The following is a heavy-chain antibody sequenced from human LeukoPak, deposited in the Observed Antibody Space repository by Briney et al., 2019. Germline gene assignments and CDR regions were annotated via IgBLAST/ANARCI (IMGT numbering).Heavy chain of an antibody. CDR2: INQDGSEQ. V-gene: IGHV3-7*01. Sequence: GGSLRLSCAASGFTFTRYLMSWVRQAPGKGLEWVANINQDGSEQFYVDSVKGRFTISRDNTKNSLYLQMNSLRVEDTALYYCAKDGTDWYFDVWGRGILVTVSS. CDR1: GFTFTRYL. CDR3: AKDGTDWYFDV. J-gene: IGHJ2*01. D-gene: IGHD6-13*01.